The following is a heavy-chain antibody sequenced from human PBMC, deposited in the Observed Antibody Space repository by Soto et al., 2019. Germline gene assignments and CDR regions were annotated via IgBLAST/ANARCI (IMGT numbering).Heavy chain of an antibody. J-gene: IGHJ4*02. CDR1: GFNLRDYY. D-gene: IGHD3-16*01. V-gene: IGHV3-11*01. CDR2: ISPGSDST. CDR3: STDRGITDL. Sequence: GGSLRLSCAVSGFNLRDYYMTWIRQAPGNGLELVSYISPGSDSTDYADSVEGRFTISRDDANNLLYLHIDSLPAEDTAVYYYSTDRGITDLWGRGTLVTVSS.